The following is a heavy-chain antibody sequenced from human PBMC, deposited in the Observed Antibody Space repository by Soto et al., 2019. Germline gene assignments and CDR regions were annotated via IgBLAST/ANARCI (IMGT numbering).Heavy chain of an antibody. V-gene: IGHV3-23*01. D-gene: IGHD6-19*01. CDR3: ARDHSSGPPEYYYYGMDV. CDR2: ISGSGGST. J-gene: IGHJ6*02. Sequence: PGGSLRLSCAASGFTFSSYAMSWVRQAPGKGLEWVSAISGSGGSTYYADSVKGRFTISRDNSKNTLYLQMDSLRAEDTAVYYCARDHSSGPPEYYYYGMDVWGQGTTVTVSS. CDR1: GFTFSSYA.